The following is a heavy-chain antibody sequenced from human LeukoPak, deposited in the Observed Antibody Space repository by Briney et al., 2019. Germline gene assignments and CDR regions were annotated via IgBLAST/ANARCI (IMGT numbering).Heavy chain of an antibody. CDR2: IYPGDSGT. CDR1: GYSFTTYW. J-gene: IGHJ3*02. CDR3: ARRYCSGGACSGGGASDI. V-gene: IGHV5-51*01. Sequence: GESLKISCKGSGYSFTTYWIVWVRQMPGEGLEWMGIIYPGDSGTKYSPSFQGQVTISADKSISTTYLQWSSLKASDTAMYYCARRYCSGGACSGGGASDIWGQGTMVTVSS. D-gene: IGHD2-15*01.